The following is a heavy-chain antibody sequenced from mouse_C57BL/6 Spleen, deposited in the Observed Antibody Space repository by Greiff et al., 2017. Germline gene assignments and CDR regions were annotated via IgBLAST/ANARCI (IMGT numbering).Heavy chain of an antibody. V-gene: IGHV5-4*01. CDR2: ISDGGSYT. D-gene: IGHD2-3*01. CDR1: GFTFSSYA. Sequence: EVHLVESGGGLVKPGGSLKLSCAASGFTFSSYAMSWVRQTPEKRLEWVATISDGGSYTDYPDNVKGRFTISRDNAKNNLYLQMSHLKSEDTAMYYCARENYDGYQYYFDYWGQGTTLTVSS. CDR3: ARENYDGYQYYFDY. J-gene: IGHJ2*01.